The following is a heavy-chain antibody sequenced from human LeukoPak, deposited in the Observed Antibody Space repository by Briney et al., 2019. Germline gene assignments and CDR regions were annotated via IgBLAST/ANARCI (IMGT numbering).Heavy chain of an antibody. CDR2: ISAYNGNT. CDR3: ARDAEGQLWARTFTDY. J-gene: IGHJ4*02. D-gene: IGHD5-18*01. Sequence: ASVKVSCKASGYTFTSYGISWVRQAPGQGLEWMGWISAYNGNTNYAQKLQGRVTTTTDTSTSTAYMELRSLRSDDTAVYYCARDAEGQLWARTFTDYWGQGTLVTVSS. V-gene: IGHV1-18*01. CDR1: GYTFTSYG.